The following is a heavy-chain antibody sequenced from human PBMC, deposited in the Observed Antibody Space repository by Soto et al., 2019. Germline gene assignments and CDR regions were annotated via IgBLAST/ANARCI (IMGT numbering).Heavy chain of an antibody. D-gene: IGHD6-19*01. V-gene: IGHV3-30*18. Sequence: GGSLRLSCAASGFTFSSYGMHWVRQAPGKGLEWVAVISYDGSNKYYADSVKGRFTISRDNSKNTLYLQMNSLRAEDTAVYYCAKGLKQWLARGGDAFDIWGQGTMVTVSS. CDR1: GFTFSSYG. CDR3: AKGLKQWLARGGDAFDI. CDR2: ISYDGSNK. J-gene: IGHJ3*02.